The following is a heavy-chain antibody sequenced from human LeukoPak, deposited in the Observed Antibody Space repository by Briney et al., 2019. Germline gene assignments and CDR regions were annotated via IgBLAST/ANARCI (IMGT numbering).Heavy chain of an antibody. Sequence: GGSLRLSCAPSGLTFSSYGMHWVRQAPGKGMEWVAVIWYDGSKTYYAECVKGRFTISRDSSKNILNLHMNRLRAEDTALYYCVRDWNFYFDYGGQGTVVSVSS. CDR3: VRDWNFYFDY. CDR1: GLTFSSYG. V-gene: IGHV3-33*01. CDR2: IWYDGSKT. J-gene: IGHJ4*02. D-gene: IGHD1-7*01.